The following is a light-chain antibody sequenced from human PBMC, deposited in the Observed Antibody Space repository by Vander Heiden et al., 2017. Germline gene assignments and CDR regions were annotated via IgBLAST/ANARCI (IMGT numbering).Light chain of an antibody. V-gene: IGLV2-14*03. CDR3: MSFIGGNSYV. CDR1: SRDVGIYNS. J-gene: IGLJ1*01. CDR2: DDT. Sequence: HSALTQPASVSGSPGQSITIPCTGTSRDVGIYNSVSWYQQHPGKAPKLMIYDDTSRPSGVSNRFYGSKSGNTASLSISGLQAEDEADYYCMSFIGGNSYVFGPGTKVTVL.